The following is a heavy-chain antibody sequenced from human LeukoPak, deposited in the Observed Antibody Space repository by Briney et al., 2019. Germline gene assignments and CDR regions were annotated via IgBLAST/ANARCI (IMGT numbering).Heavy chain of an antibody. J-gene: IGHJ4*02. Sequence: ASVKVSCKASGYTFTGYYMHWVRQAPGQGLEWMGWISPNSGGTNYAQKFQGRVTMTRDTSISTAYMELSRLRSDDTAVYYCARTRYDFWSGYYTHYFDYWGQGTLVTVSS. CDR2: ISPNSGGT. CDR3: ARTRYDFWSGYYTHYFDY. CDR1: GYTFTGYY. V-gene: IGHV1-2*02. D-gene: IGHD3-3*01.